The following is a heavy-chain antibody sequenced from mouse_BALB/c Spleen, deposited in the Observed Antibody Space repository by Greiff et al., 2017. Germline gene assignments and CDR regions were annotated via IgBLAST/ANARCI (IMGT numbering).Heavy chain of an antibody. J-gene: IGHJ4*01. CDR2: ISSGGSYT. Sequence: EVNLVESGGGLVKPGGSLKLSCAASGFTFSSYAMSWVRQSPEKRLEWVAEISSGGSYTYYPDTVTGRFTISRDNAKNTLYLEMSSLRSEDTAMYYCARDGDAMDYWGQGTSVTVSS. CDR1: GFTFSSYA. CDR3: ARDGDAMDY. V-gene: IGHV5-9-4*01.